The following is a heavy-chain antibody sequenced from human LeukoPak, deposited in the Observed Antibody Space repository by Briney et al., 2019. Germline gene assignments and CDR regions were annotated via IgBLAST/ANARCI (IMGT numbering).Heavy chain of an antibody. CDR3: AGDDSSGWYGSFNY. Sequence: GGSLRLSCAASGFTFSSYSMNRVRQAPGKGLEWVSSISSSSSYIYYADSVKGRFTISRDNAKNSLYLQMNSLRAEDTAVYYCAGDDSSGWYGSFNYWGQGTLVTVSS. V-gene: IGHV3-21*01. CDR2: ISSSSSYI. J-gene: IGHJ4*02. D-gene: IGHD6-19*01. CDR1: GFTFSSYS.